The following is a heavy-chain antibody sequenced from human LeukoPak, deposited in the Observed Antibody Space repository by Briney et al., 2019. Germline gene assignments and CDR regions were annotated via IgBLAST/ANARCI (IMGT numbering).Heavy chain of an antibody. V-gene: IGHV1-69*05. Sequence: GASVKVSCKASGYTFTGYYMHWVRQAPGQGLEWMGGIIPIFGTANYAQKFQGRVTITTDESTSTAYMEPSSLRSEDTAVYYCARGEYGGYDQGGYNNWFDPWGQGTLVTVSS. CDR2: IIPIFGTA. CDR1: GYTFTGYY. J-gene: IGHJ5*02. D-gene: IGHD5-12*01. CDR3: ARGEYGGYDQGGYNNWFDP.